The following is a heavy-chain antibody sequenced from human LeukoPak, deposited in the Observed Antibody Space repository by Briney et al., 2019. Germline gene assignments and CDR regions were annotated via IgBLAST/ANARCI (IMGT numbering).Heavy chain of an antibody. CDR1: GYTFSGLY. CDR3: ARTQVWYGVKGGMDV. J-gene: IGHJ6*02. D-gene: IGHD6-13*01. Sequence: ASVKVSCKASGYTFSGLYLQLVRQAPGPPLEWTGGKNPNWGATKQAQQFQGRVTMSGDPSINTVYVELSRLRSDDTAVYYCARTQVWYGVKGGMDVWGQGTTVTVSS. V-gene: IGHV1-2*02. CDR2: KNPNWGAT.